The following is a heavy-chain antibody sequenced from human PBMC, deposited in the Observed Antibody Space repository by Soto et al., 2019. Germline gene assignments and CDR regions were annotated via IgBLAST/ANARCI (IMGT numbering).Heavy chain of an antibody. Sequence: SETLSLTCTVSGGSISRYYWSWIRQPPGKGLEWIGYISYSGTTNYNPSLKSRVTISVDTSKNQFSLKLSSVTAADTAVYYCARVEYSSSSTSRYFDWLFSYWGQGTLVTVSS. D-gene: IGHD3-9*01. CDR3: ARVEYSSSSTSRYFDWLFSY. CDR2: ISYSGTT. J-gene: IGHJ4*02. CDR1: GGSISRYY. V-gene: IGHV4-59*01.